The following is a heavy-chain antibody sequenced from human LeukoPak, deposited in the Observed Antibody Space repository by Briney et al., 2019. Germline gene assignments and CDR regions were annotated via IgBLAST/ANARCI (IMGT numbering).Heavy chain of an antibody. V-gene: IGHV4-30-4*01. J-gene: IGHJ4*02. CDR2: IYYSGST. Sequence: PSETLSLTCTVSGGSISSGDYYWSWIRQPPGKGLEWIGYIYYSGSTYYNPSLKSRVTISVDTSKNQFSLKLSSVTAADTAVYYCARAWDLYYFDYWGQGTLVTVSS. CDR1: GGSISSGDYY. D-gene: IGHD1-26*01. CDR3: ARAWDLYYFDY.